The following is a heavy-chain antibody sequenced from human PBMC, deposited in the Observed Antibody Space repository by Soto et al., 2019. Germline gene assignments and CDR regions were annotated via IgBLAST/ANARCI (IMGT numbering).Heavy chain of an antibody. Sequence: ETLSLTCTVSGGSISSYYWSWIRQPPGKGLEWIGYIYYSGSTNYSPSLKSRLTITKDTSKNQVVLAMTNMDPVDTATYYCAHPSYPAPYFDYWGQGTLVTVSS. D-gene: IGHD3-16*01. CDR2: IYYSGST. CDR3: AHPSYPAPYFDY. CDR1: GGSISSYY. J-gene: IGHJ4*02. V-gene: IGHV4-59*01.